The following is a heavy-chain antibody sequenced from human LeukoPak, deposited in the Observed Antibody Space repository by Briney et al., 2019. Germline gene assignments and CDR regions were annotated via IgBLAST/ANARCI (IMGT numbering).Heavy chain of an antibody. Sequence: AASVKVSCKASGGTFSSYAISWVRQAPGQGLEWMGGIIPIFGTANYAQKFQGRVTITADESTSTAYMELSSLRSEDTAVYYCAREVATSKTLRFLGPYYYYGMDVWGQGTTVTVSS. CDR2: IIPIFGTA. CDR3: AREVATSKTLRFLGPYYYYGMDV. D-gene: IGHD3-3*01. V-gene: IGHV1-69*13. J-gene: IGHJ6*02. CDR1: GGTFSSYA.